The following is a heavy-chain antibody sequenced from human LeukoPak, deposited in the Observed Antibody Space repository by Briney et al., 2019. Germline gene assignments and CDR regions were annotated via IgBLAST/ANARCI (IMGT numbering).Heavy chain of an antibody. CDR3: ARASGSYDY. D-gene: IGHD1-26*01. CDR1: GFTLSSYA. J-gene: IGHJ4*02. CDR2: IWSDGSNK. V-gene: IGHV3-33*08. Sequence: GGSLRLSCAASGFTLSSYAMSWVRQAPGKGLEWVAVIWSDGSNKYYADSVKGRFTISRDNSKNTLFLQMNSLRAEDTAVYYCARASGSYDYWGQGTLVTVSS.